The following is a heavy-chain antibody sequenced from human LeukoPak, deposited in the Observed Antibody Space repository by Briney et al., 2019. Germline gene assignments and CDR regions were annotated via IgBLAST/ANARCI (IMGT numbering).Heavy chain of an antibody. CDR1: GYTFTSYA. V-gene: IGHV1-3*01. J-gene: IGHJ5*02. D-gene: IGHD2-15*01. Sequence: ASVKVSCKASGYTFTSYAMHWVRQAPGQRLEWMGWINAGNGNTKYSQKFQGRVTITRDTSASTAYMELSSLRSEDTAVYYCARDRGRSSPDVVVVAAIWFDPWGQGTLVTVSS. CDR2: INAGNGNT. CDR3: ARDRGRSSPDVVVVAAIWFDP.